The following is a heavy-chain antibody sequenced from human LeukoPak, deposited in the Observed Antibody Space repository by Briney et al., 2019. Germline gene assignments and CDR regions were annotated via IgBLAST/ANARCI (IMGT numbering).Heavy chain of an antibody. Sequence: GGSLRLSCAASGITVSSNYVSWVRQAPGKGLEWVSVIYSGGTTHYADSVKGRFTISRDNSKNTVYLQVNSLRAEDTAVYYCAGAMVRGFNTFDIWGQGTMVTVSS. CDR2: IYSGGTT. V-gene: IGHV3-66*01. J-gene: IGHJ3*02. CDR3: AGAMVRGFNTFDI. CDR1: GITVSSNY. D-gene: IGHD3-10*01.